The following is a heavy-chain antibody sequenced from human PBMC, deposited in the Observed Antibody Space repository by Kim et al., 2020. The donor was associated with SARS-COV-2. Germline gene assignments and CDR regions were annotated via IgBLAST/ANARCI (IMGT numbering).Heavy chain of an antibody. D-gene: IGHD1-26*01. V-gene: IGHV3-30*03. CDR1: GFTFSSHV. J-gene: IGHJ5*02. CDR3: ARNLGGDTDLGP. Sequence: GGSLRLSCAASGFTFSSHVMHWVRQAPGKGLEWVALISYEGSTQKDTDSVKGRFTVSSDNSKNTLFLQMNSQRPEDTVGYYCARNLGGDTDLGPWGQGTLVTVSS. CDR2: ISYEGSTQ.